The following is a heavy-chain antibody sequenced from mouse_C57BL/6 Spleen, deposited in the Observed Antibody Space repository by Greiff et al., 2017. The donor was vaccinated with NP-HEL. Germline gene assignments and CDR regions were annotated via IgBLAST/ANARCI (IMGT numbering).Heavy chain of an antibody. J-gene: IGHJ3*01. CDR3: ALYGSSSWFAY. Sequence: EVQLQQSGPELVKPGASVKISCKASGYSFTGYYMNWVKQSPEKSLEWIGEINPSTGGTTYNQKFKAKATLTVDKSSSTAYMQLKSLTSEDSAVYYCALYGSSSWFAYWGQGTLVTVSA. CDR2: INPSTGGT. CDR1: GYSFTGYY. V-gene: IGHV1-42*01. D-gene: IGHD1-1*01.